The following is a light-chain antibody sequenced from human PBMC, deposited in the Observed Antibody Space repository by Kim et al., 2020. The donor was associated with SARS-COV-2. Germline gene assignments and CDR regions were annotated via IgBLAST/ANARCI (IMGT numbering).Light chain of an antibody. V-gene: IGLV2-11*01. CDR1: SSDVGGYNY. CDR2: DVS. CDR3: CSYAGSYTFV. J-gene: IGLJ1*01. Sequence: QSALTQPRSVSGSPGQSVTISCTGTSSDVGGYNYVSWYQQHPGKAPKLMIYDVSKRPSGVPDRFSGSKSGNTASLTISGLQAEDEADYYCCSYAGSYTFVFGTETEVTVL.